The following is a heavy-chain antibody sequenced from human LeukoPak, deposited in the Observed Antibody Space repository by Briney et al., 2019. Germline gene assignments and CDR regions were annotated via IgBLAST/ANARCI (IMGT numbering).Heavy chain of an antibody. CDR2: IYGSETT. Sequence: SETLPLTCTVSGVSMSNHYWSWIRQPPGKGLEWIGYIYGSETTNYNPSLKSRVTMSVDSSKNQFSLNLSSVTAADTALYYCASRPGGSTWYGVFDFWSRGTLVTVSS. D-gene: IGHD6-13*01. CDR3: ASRPGGSTWYGVFDF. V-gene: IGHV4-59*11. J-gene: IGHJ4*02. CDR1: GVSMSNHY.